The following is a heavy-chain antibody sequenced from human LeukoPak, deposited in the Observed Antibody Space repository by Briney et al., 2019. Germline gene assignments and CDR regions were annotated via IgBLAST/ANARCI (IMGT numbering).Heavy chain of an antibody. D-gene: IGHD3-22*01. CDR3: AKVIAYSFYYDSSGLRDY. CDR2: INSDGSST. V-gene: IGHV3-74*01. J-gene: IGHJ4*02. CDR1: GFTFSSYW. Sequence: PGGSLRLSCAASGFTFSSYWMHWVRQAPGKGLVWVSRINSDGSSTSYADSVKGRFTISRDNSKKTLYLQMNSLRAEDTAAYYCAKVIAYSFYYDSSGLRDYWGQGTLVTVSS.